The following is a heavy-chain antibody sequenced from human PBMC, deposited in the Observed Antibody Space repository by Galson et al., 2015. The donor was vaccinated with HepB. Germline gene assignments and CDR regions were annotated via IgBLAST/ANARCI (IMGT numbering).Heavy chain of an antibody. CDR1: GDTLRSNS. CDR3: ARDGLPGSCDMNWFDS. Sequence: SVKVSCKASGDTLRSNSLSWVRQAPGQGLEWMGRIIPMVGLTDNAQNFQGRVALTADISTNTVYMELSSLRSEDTAVYFCARDGLPGSCDMNWFDSWGQGTLVTVSS. J-gene: IGHJ5*01. CDR2: IIPMVGLT. D-gene: IGHD3-10*01. V-gene: IGHV1-69*04.